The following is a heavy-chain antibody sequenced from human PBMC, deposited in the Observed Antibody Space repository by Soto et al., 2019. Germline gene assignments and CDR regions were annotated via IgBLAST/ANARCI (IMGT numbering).Heavy chain of an antibody. V-gene: IGHV3-48*02. CDR2: ISSSSSTI. CDR3: ARGEPREAAGPTHFDY. D-gene: IGHD6-13*01. Sequence: EVQLVESGGGLVQPGGSLRLSCAASGFTFSSYSMNWVRQAPGKGLEWVSYISSSSSTIYYADSVKGRFTISRDNAKNSLYLQMNSLRDEDTAVYYCARGEPREAAGPTHFDYWGQGTLVTVSS. J-gene: IGHJ4*02. CDR1: GFTFSSYS.